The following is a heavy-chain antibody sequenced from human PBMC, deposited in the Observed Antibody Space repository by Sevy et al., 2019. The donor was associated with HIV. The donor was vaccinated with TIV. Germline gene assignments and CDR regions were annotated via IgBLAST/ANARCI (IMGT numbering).Heavy chain of an antibody. CDR2: INPNSGGT. V-gene: IGHV1-2*04. Sequence: ASVKVSCKASGYTFTGYYMHWVRQAPGQGLEWMGWINPNSGGTNYAQKFQGWVTMTRDTSISTAYMELGRLRSDDTAVYYCARGTGYDFWSGYYENWFDPWGQGTLVTVSS. CDR3: ARGTGYDFWSGYYENWFDP. J-gene: IGHJ5*02. CDR1: GYTFTGYY. D-gene: IGHD3-3*01.